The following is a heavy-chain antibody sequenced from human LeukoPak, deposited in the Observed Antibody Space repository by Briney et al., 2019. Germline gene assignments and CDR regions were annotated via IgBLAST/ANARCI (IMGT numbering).Heavy chain of an antibody. CDR2: IYTSGST. Sequence: PSQTLSVTCTVSGGSISSGSFYWSWVRQPAGRGLEWIGRIYTSGSTNYNPSLESRVTISVDTSKNQFSLKLNSVTAADSAVYYCARDLGWLPFQFWGQGTLVIVSS. V-gene: IGHV4-61*02. D-gene: IGHD5-24*01. CDR1: GGSISSGSFY. J-gene: IGHJ1*01. CDR3: ARDLGWLPFQF.